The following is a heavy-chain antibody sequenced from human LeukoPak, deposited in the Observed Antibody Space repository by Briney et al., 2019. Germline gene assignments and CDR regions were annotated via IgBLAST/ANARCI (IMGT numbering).Heavy chain of an antibody. Sequence: TSETLSLTCAVSGYSISSGYYWGWIRQPPGKGLEWIGSIYHSGSTYYNPPLKSRVTISVDTSKNQFSLKLSSVTASDTAVYYCAGPYRSSTSCSKSRWFDPWGEGTLVTASP. D-gene: IGHD2-2*01. V-gene: IGHV4-38-2*01. J-gene: IGHJ5*02. CDR2: IYHSGST. CDR3: AGPYRSSTSCSKSRWFDP. CDR1: GYSISSGYY.